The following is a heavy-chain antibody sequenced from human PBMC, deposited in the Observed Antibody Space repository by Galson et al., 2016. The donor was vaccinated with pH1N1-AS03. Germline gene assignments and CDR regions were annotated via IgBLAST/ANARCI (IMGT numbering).Heavy chain of an antibody. J-gene: IGHJ4*02. Sequence: SVKVSCKASGYTFTSHRIMWVRQAPGQGLECMGWLSTCAGYPTYAQGFTGRFAFSFDTSVSTAYLQIDNLKADDTAVYYCARAHMSLSGFWDSWGQGTLVTVSS. CDR2: LSTCAGYP. CDR1: GYTFTSHR. CDR3: ARAHMSLSGFWDS. D-gene: IGHD3-9*01. V-gene: IGHV7-4-1*01.